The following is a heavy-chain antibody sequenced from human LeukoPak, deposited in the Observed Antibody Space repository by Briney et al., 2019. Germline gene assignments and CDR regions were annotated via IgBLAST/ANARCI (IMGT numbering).Heavy chain of an antibody. CDR3: ARSISGWYGY. D-gene: IGHD6-19*01. CDR1: GGSISSSSYY. V-gene: IGHV4-39*01. J-gene: IGHJ4*02. CDR2: IYYSGST. Sequence: SETLSLTCTVSGGSISSSSYYWGWICQPPGKGLEWIGSIYYSGSTYYNPSLKSRVTISVDTSKNQFSLKLSSVTAADTAVYYCARSISGWYGYWGQGTLVTVSS.